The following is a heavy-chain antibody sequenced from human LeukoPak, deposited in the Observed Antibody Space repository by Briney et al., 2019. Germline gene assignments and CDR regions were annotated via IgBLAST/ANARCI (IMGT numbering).Heavy chain of an antibody. CDR3: AAERDSSGYWSDY. V-gene: IGHV1-58*01. D-gene: IGHD3-22*01. J-gene: IGHJ4*02. CDR2: IVVGSGNT. Sequence: KVSCKASGFTFTSSAVQWVQQARGQRLEWIGWIVVGSGNTNYAQKFQERVTITRDMSTSTAYMELSSLRSEDTAVYYCAAERDSSGYWSDYWGQGTLVTVSS. CDR1: GFTFTSSA.